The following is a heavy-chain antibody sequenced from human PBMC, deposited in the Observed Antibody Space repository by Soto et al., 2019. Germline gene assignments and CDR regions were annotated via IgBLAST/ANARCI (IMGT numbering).Heavy chain of an antibody. Sequence: GGSLRLASAASGFTFSSFGMHWVLQAPGNGLELVAVLSYDESNKYYADSVNGRFTISRDNSKNTLYLQMNSLRAEDTAVYYCAKDYGYDSSGFVDYWGQGTLVTVSS. J-gene: IGHJ4*02. D-gene: IGHD3-22*01. CDR2: LSYDESNK. CDR1: GFTFSSFG. CDR3: AKDYGYDSSGFVDY. V-gene: IGHV3-30*18.